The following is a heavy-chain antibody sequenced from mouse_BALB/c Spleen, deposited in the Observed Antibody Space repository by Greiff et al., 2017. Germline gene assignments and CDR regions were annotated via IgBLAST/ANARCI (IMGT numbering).Heavy chain of an antibody. V-gene: IGHV3-8*02. J-gene: IGHJ1*01. CDR3: ARSPFYDGYWYFDV. CDR2: ISYSGST. Sequence: EVKLVESGPSLVKPSQTLSLTCSVTGDSITSGYWNWIRKFPGNKLEYMGYISYSGSTYYNPSLKSRISITRDTSKNQYYLQLNSVTTEDTATYYCARSPFYDGYWYFDVWGAGTTVTVSS. CDR1: GDSITSGY. D-gene: IGHD2-3*01.